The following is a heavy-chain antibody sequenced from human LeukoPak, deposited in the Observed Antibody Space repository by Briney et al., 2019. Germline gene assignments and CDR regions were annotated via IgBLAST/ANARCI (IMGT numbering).Heavy chain of an antibody. J-gene: IGHJ4*02. D-gene: IGHD6-19*01. Sequence: PSETLSLTCAVYGGSFSGYYWSWIRQPPGKGLEWIGEINHSGSTNYNPSLKSRVTISVDTSKNQFSLKLSSVTAADTAVYYCARPLYSSGSSPLTYWGQGTLVTVSS. CDR3: ARPLYSSGSSPLTY. CDR1: GGSFSGYY. CDR2: INHSGST. V-gene: IGHV4-34*01.